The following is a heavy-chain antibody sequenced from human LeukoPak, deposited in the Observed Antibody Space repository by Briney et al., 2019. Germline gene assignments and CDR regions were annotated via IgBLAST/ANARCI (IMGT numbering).Heavy chain of an antibody. J-gene: IGHJ5*02. CDR1: GFTFSSYA. D-gene: IGHD3-22*01. V-gene: IGHV3-23*01. CDR2: ISGSGGST. CDR3: AKGYDSSGYSAAWFDP. Sequence: QPGGSLRLSCAASGFTFSSYAMSWVRQAPGKGLEWVSAISGSGGSTYYADSVKGRSTISRDNSKNTLYLQMNSLRAEDTAVYYCAKGYDSSGYSAAWFDPWGQGTLVTVSS.